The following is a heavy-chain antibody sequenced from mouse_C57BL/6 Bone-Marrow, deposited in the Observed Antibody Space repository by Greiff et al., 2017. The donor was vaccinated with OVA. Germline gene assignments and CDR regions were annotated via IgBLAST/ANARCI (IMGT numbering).Heavy chain of an antibody. CDR1: GYSITSGYD. J-gene: IGHJ1*03. Sequence: EVQGVASGPGMVKPSQSLSLTCTVPGYSITSGYDWHWIRHFPGNQLEWMGSISYSGSTNYNPSLKSRISITHDTSKNHFFLKLNSVTTEDTATYYCAREAYYSNPSYWYFDVWGTGTTVTVSS. V-gene: IGHV3-1*01. CDR3: AREAYYSNPSYWYFDV. CDR2: ISYSGST. D-gene: IGHD2-5*01.